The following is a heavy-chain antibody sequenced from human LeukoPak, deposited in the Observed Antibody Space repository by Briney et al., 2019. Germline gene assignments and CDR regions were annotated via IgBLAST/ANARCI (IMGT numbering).Heavy chain of an antibody. D-gene: IGHD3-9*01. CDR2: ISSSSSTI. Sequence: GGSLRLSCAASGFTFSSYAMSWVRQAPGKGLEWVSYISSSSSTIYYADSVKGRFTISRDNAKNSLYLQMNSLRAEDTAVYYCARDVSGYDILTGYSPYFDYWGQGTLVTVSS. CDR1: GFTFSSYA. CDR3: ARDVSGYDILTGYSPYFDY. J-gene: IGHJ4*02. V-gene: IGHV3-48*04.